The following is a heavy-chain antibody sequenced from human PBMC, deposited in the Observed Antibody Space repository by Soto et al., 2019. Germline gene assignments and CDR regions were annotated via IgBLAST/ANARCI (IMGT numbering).Heavy chain of an antibody. J-gene: IGHJ6*02. V-gene: IGHV3-30*18. CDR1: GFTFSSYG. Sequence: PGGSLRLSCAASGFTFSSYGMHWVRQAPGKGLEWVAVISYDGSNKYYADSVKGRFTISRDNSKNTLYLQMNSLRAEDTAVYYCAKSMVGCSSTSCYLYYYYGMDVWGQGTTVTVSS. CDR3: AKSMVGCSSTSCYLYYYYGMDV. CDR2: ISYDGSNK. D-gene: IGHD2-2*01.